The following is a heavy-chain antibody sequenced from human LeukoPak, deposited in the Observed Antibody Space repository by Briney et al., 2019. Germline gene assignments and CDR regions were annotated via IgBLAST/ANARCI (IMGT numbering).Heavy chain of an antibody. CDR1: GGSFSGYY. V-gene: IGHV4-34*01. CDR3: VRAGSSLIFDS. CDR2: INHSGNT. D-gene: IGHD6-13*01. J-gene: IGHJ4*02. Sequence: SETLSLTCAVYGGSFSGYYWSWIRQPPGKGLEWIGEINHSGNTNYNPSLKSRVTISVDTSKNQFSLKLSSVTAADTAVYYCVRAGSSLIFDSWGQGSLVTVSS.